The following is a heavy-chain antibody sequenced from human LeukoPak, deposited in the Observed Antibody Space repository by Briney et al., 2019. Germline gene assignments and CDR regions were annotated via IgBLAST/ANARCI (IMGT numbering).Heavy chain of an antibody. CDR3: ARVRGYYDSSGYVDY. J-gene: IGHJ4*02. CDR1: GGSISSGGYY. D-gene: IGHD3-22*01. CDR2: IYYSGST. V-gene: IGHV4-61*08. Sequence: SQTLSLTCTVSGGSISSGGYYWSWIRQPPGKGLEWIGYIYYSGSTNYNPSLKSRVTISVDTSKNQFSLKLSSVTAADTAVYYCARVRGYYDSSGYVDYWGQGTLVTVSS.